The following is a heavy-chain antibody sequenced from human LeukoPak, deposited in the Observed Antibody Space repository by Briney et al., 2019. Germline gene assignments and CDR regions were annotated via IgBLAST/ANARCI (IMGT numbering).Heavy chain of an antibody. CDR3: ARDMEGSGWYWFDL. D-gene: IGHD6-19*01. CDR1: GYSISSGYF. Sequence: PSETLSLTCSVSGYSISSGYFWAWIRQPPGKGLEWIGSIHHSERTYYNPSLGSPVTISVDTSKNQFSLKLSSVTATDTGEYFRARDMEGSGWYWFDLWGQGTLVTVSS. CDR2: IHHSERT. V-gene: IGHV4-38-2*02. J-gene: IGHJ5*02.